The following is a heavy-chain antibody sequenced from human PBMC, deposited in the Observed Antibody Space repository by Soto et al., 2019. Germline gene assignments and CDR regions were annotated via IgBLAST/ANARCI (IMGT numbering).Heavy chain of an antibody. CDR1: GFIFSDHA. D-gene: IGHD2-2*01. CDR2: ISSNGGST. CDR3: VGQHYFDY. Sequence: VGSLRLSCSVSGFIFSDHAMHWVRQAPGKGLEYVSAISSNGGSTYYTDSVKGRFTISRDNSRNTLYLQMSSLRAEDTAVYYCVGQHYFDYWGQGTLVTVSS. J-gene: IGHJ4*02. V-gene: IGHV3-64D*06.